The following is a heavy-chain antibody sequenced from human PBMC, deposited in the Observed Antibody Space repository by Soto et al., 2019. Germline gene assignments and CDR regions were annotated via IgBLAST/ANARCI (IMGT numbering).Heavy chain of an antibody. J-gene: IGHJ5*02. D-gene: IGHD3-16*01. Sequence: PGGSLRLSCAASGFTFSSYSMNWVRQAPGKGLEWVSPISTTSAYIYYADSVKGRFTISRDNAKNSLYLHMNSLRVEDTAVYYCVWPGGFDPWGQGTLVTVSS. CDR1: GFTFSSYS. V-gene: IGHV3-21*01. CDR3: VWPGGFDP. CDR2: ISTTSAYI.